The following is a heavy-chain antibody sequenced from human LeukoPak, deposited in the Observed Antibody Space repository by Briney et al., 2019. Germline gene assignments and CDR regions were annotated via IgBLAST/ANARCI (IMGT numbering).Heavy chain of an antibody. V-gene: IGHV3-53*01. D-gene: IGHD3-9*01. CDR3: LTRSTDY. Sequence: PGGSLRLSCAVSGLTFSTYSMTWVRQGPGKGLEWVSVIYSGGSTYYADSVKGRFTISRDNSKNTLYLQMNSLRAEDTAVYYCLTRSTDYWGQGTLVTVSS. J-gene: IGHJ4*02. CDR2: IYSGGST. CDR1: GLTFSTYS.